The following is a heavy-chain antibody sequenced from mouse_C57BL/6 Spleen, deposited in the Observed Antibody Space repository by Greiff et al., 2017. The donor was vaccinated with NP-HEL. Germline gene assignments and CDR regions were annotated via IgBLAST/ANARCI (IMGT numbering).Heavy chain of an antibody. J-gene: IGHJ4*01. V-gene: IGHV1-18*01. CDR2: INPNNGGT. CDR1: GYTFTDYN. D-gene: IGHD3-3*01. CDR3: AREGLNYAMDY. Sequence: EVQLQQSGPELVKPGASVKIPCKASGYTFTDYNMDWVKQSHGKSLEWIGDINPNNGGTISSQKFKGKATLIGDKYSGPAYMELRSLTSEDTAVDVCAREGLNYAMDYWGQGTSVTVS.